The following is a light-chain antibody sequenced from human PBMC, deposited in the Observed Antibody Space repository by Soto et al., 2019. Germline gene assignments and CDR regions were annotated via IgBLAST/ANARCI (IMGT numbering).Light chain of an antibody. J-gene: IGKJ4*01. V-gene: IGKV3-15*01. Sequence: EIVMTQSPATLSVSPGEGATLSCRASQSIVINLAWYQQKPGQPPRLLIYGATTRAPGIPARFSGSGSGTEFTLTISGLQSEDFAVYYCQQYSNWPPVTFGGGTKVDIK. CDR1: QSIVIN. CDR3: QQYSNWPPVT. CDR2: GAT.